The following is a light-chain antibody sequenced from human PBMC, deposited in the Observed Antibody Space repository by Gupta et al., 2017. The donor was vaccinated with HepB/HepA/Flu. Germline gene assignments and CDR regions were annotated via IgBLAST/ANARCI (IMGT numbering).Light chain of an antibody. CDR3: QSYDSGLNGLV. CDR2: GNN. CDR1: RSNIGAGFD. V-gene: IGLV1-40*01. J-gene: IGLJ2*01. Sequence: QPVLKQPPSVSGAPGQGVPISCPGTRSNIGAGFDVHWYQQVPGTAPKLLIFGNNNRPSGVPDRFSGSESAPSASLAITGLLPEDEADYYCQSYDSGLNGLVFGGGTKLTVL.